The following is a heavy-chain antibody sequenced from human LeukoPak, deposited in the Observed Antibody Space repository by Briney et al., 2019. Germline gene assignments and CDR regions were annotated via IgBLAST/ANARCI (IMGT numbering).Heavy chain of an antibody. CDR3: ARADLGYDSSDAYYYYYMDV. J-gene: IGHJ6*03. D-gene: IGHD3-22*01. CDR2: IIPIFGTA. CDR1: GYTFTSYA. Sequence: SVKVSCKASGYTFTSYAISWVRQAPGQGLEWMGGIIPIFGTANYAQKFQGRVTITADESTSTAYMELSSLRSEDTAVYYCARADLGYDSSDAYYYYYMDVWGKGTTVTVSS. V-gene: IGHV1-69*13.